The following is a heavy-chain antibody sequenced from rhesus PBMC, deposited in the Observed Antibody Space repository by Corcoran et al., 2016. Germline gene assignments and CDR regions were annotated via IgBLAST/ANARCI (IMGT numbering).Heavy chain of an antibody. D-gene: IGHD2-21*01. Sequence: EVQLVESGGGLVKPGGSLRLSCVASGFTFSSYEMHWVRQAPGKGREWVSVISESGGTTYYADSVKGRFTISRDNAKNSLFLQMNSLRAEDTAVYYCTREFLYCTGSGCPHWYFDLWGPGTPITISS. CDR2: ISESGGTT. J-gene: IGHJ2*01. CDR1: GFTFSSYE. V-gene: IGHV3-100*02. CDR3: TREFLYCTGSGCPHWYFDL.